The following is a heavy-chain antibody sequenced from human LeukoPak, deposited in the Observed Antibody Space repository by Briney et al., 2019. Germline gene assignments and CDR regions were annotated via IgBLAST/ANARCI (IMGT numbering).Heavy chain of an antibody. CDR3: AELGIAMIGGV. V-gene: IGHV3-48*03. Sequence: GGSLRLSCAASGFTFSSYEMNWVRQAPGKGLEWVSYISSSGSTIYYADSVKGRFTISRDNAKNSLYLQMNSLRAEDTAVYYCAELGIAMIGGVWGKGTRVTISS. D-gene: IGHD3-10*02. J-gene: IGHJ6*04. CDR1: GFTFSSYE. CDR2: ISSSGSTI.